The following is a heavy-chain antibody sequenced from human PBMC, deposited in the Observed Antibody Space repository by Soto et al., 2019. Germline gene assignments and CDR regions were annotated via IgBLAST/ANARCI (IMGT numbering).Heavy chain of an antibody. CDR1: CGSISSYY. D-gene: IGHD3-22*01. CDR2: IYYSGST. V-gene: IGHV4-59*01. CDR3: ARGTDYYDSSGYCDY. J-gene: IGHJ4*02. Sequence: SETLSLTCTVSCGSISSYYWSWIRQPPGKGLEWIGYIYYSGSTNYNPSLKSRVTISVDTSKNQFSLKLSSVTAADTAVYYCARGTDYYDSSGYCDYWGQGTLVTVSS.